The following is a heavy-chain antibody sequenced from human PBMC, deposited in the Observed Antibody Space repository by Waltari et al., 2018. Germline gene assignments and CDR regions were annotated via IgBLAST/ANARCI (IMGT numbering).Heavy chain of an antibody. CDR2: INAGNGNT. D-gene: IGHD6-13*01. V-gene: IGHV1-3*01. Sequence: QVQLVQSGAEVKKPGASVKVSCKASGYTFTSSAMHWVRQAPGQRLERMVWINAGNGNTKYSQKCQGRVTITRDTSASTAYMELSSLRSEDTAVYYCASGSSSWYGFDYWGQGTLVTVSS. CDR3: ASGSSSWYGFDY. J-gene: IGHJ4*02. CDR1: GYTFTSSA.